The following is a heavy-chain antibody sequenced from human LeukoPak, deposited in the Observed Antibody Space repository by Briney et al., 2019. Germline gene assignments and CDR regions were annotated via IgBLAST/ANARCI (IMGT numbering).Heavy chain of an antibody. Sequence: ASVKVSCKASGYTFTSYGISWVRQAPGQGLEWTGWISAYNGNTNYAQKLQGRVTMTTDTSTSTAYMELRSLRSDDTAVYYCARDWPLEMATITPFDYWGQGTLVTVSS. CDR2: ISAYNGNT. CDR3: ARDWPLEMATITPFDY. J-gene: IGHJ4*02. CDR1: GYTFTSYG. V-gene: IGHV1-18*01. D-gene: IGHD5-24*01.